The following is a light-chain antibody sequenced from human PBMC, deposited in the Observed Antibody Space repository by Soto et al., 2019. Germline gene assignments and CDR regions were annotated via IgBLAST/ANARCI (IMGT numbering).Light chain of an antibody. J-gene: IGKJ1*01. CDR2: GAS. Sequence: IEMTQSPATLSVSLGERATLSCRASRSVSSNFAWYQQKPGQAPRLLIYGASTRASDVPVRFSGSGSGTEFTLTISSLQSEDLSVYYCQQYNSWPRTFGQGTKVEIK. CDR1: RSVSSN. V-gene: IGKV3-15*01. CDR3: QQYNSWPRT.